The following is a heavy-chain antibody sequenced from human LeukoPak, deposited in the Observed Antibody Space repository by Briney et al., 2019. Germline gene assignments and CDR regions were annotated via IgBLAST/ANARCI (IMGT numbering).Heavy chain of an antibody. D-gene: IGHD2-21*02. CDR2: ISSSSDYI. J-gene: IGHJ4*02. CDR3: ARDRISGDCYSCAIDY. CDR1: GFTFSSYN. Sequence: GGSLRLSCAAFGFTFSSYNMNWVRQAPGKGLEWVSSISSSSDYIYYADSLKGRFTISRDNAKNSLYLQMNSLRAEDTAVYYCARDRISGDCYSCAIDYWGQGTLVTVSS. V-gene: IGHV3-21*01.